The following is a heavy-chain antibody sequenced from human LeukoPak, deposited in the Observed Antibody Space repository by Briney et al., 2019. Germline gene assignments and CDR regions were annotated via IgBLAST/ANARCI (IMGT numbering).Heavy chain of an antibody. CDR1: GGSFTGFY. CDR3: ARPNGGYGGRGAFDI. J-gene: IGHJ3*02. Sequence: PSETLSLTCSVSGGSFTGFYWTWLRQSPGKGLEWIGYIYYTGTSNYNPSLKSRVAISIDTSKNQFSLKLNSVTTADTAVYFCARPNGGYGGRGAFDIWGQGTMVIVSS. CDR2: IYYTGTS. V-gene: IGHV4-59*01. D-gene: IGHD5-12*01.